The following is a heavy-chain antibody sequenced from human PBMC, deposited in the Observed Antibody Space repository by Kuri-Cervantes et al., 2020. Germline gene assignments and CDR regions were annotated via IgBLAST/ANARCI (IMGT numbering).Heavy chain of an antibody. V-gene: IGHV3-30-3*01. D-gene: IGHD1-7*01. J-gene: IGHJ5*02. CDR3: VSYNWNYDFDP. Sequence: LSLTCAASEFTFSSSWMHWVCQAPEKGLEWVAVISYDGSNKYYADSVKGRFTISRDNAKDTLYLQMNSLRAEDTAIYYCVSYNWNYDFDPWGQGTLVTVSS. CDR1: EFTFSSSW. CDR2: ISYDGSNK.